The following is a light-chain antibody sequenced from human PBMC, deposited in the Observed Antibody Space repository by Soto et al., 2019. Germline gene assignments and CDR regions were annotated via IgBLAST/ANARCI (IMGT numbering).Light chain of an antibody. CDR1: QDISRY. CDR2: AAS. Sequence: DIQLTQSPSFLSASVGDRVTITCRASQDISRYLAWYQQKAGKAPKLLIYAASTLQKGVPSRFSGSGSGKEFTLTISSLQPDDFATYYCQQLSTYPLFTFGPGTEVDI. CDR3: QQLSTYPLFT. J-gene: IGKJ3*01. V-gene: IGKV1-9*01.